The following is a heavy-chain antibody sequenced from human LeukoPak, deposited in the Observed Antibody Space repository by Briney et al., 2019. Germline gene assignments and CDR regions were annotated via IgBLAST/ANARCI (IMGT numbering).Heavy chain of an antibody. CDR1: GFSFNNFG. CDR3: ARQMTPHGNFDY. Sequence: GGSLRLSCVASGFSFNNFGMSWVRQAPGKGLEWVSSISGTGGSTHYADSVKGRFTISRDNSKNTLYHQMNSLRAGDTAVYYCARQMTPHGNFDYWGQGTLVTVSS. CDR2: ISGTGGST. J-gene: IGHJ4*02. D-gene: IGHD1-26*01. V-gene: IGHV3-23*01.